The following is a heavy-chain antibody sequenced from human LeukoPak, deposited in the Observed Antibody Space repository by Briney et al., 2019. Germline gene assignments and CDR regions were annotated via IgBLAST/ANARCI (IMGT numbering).Heavy chain of an antibody. D-gene: IGHD2-2*01. CDR2: MNPNSGNT. J-gene: IGHJ5*02. CDR1: GYTFTSYD. Sequence: GASVKVSCKASGYTFTSYDINWVRQATGQGPEGMGWMNPNSGNTGYAHKFQGRVTITRNTSISTAYMELSSLRSEDTAVYYCARGRIVVVPAAIINLDPWGQGTLVTVSS. CDR3: ARGRIVVVPAAIINLDP. V-gene: IGHV1-8*01.